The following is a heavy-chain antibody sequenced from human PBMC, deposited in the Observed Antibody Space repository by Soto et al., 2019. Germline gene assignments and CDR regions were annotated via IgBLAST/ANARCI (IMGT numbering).Heavy chain of an antibody. CDR1: GGSITSDYSC. CDR2: IFDSGTT. J-gene: IGHJ5*02. Sequence: PSETLSLTCTVSGGSITSDYSCWSWIRQPPGEGLEWIGHIFDSGTTYTNPSLRGRLTLSADTSRNQLSLYLTSVTAADTAVYYCVRGGIAGHWFDPWGQGILVTVSS. CDR3: VRGGIAGHWFDP. V-gene: IGHV4-30-4*01. D-gene: IGHD2-15*01.